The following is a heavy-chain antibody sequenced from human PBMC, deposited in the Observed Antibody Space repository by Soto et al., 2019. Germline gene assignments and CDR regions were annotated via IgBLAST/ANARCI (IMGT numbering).Heavy chain of an antibody. CDR2: INPSGGST. V-gene: IGHV1-46*01. J-gene: IGHJ5*02. Sequence: ASVKVSCKASGYTFTSYYMHWVRQAPGQGLEWMGIINPSGGSTRYSQEVQGRVTITRDTSASTAYMELSSLRSEDTAVYYCAYGGYSSSPNWFDPWGQGTLVTVSS. D-gene: IGHD6-13*01. CDR3: AYGGYSSSPNWFDP. CDR1: GYTFTSYY.